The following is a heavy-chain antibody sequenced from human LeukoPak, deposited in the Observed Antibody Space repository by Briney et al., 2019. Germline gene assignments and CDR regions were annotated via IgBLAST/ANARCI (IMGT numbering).Heavy chain of an antibody. CDR2: ISYDGGNK. J-gene: IGHJ4*02. Sequence: GGSLRLSCAASGFTFSSYGMHWVRQAPGKGLEWVAVISYDGGNKYYADSVKGRFTISRDNSKNTLYLQMNSLKPEDTAVYYCAKIEYYYDSSGYYYWGQGTLVTASS. CDR3: AKIEYYYDSSGYYY. D-gene: IGHD3-22*01. V-gene: IGHV3-30*18. CDR1: GFTFSSYG.